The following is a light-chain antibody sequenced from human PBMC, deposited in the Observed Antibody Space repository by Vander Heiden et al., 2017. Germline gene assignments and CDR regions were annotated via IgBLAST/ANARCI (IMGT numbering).Light chain of an antibody. J-gene: IGLJ2*01. CDR2: CNS. Sequence: YLLTQPRSLSGSAGKRVTITCTGSSSNVGAGYDVHWYQQLPGTAPTLLIYCNSNRRSGVPDRCSGSKSCTTASMAITGRQADDEADYYCQSYDSSLSGSVFGGGTKLTVL. CDR3: QSYDSSLSGSV. V-gene: IGLV1-40*01. CDR1: SSNVGAGYD.